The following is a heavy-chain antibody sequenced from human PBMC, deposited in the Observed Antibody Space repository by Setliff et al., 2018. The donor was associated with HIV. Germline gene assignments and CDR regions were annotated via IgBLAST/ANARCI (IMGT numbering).Heavy chain of an antibody. D-gene: IGHD1-26*01. Sequence: ASVKVSCKASGYTLTTFGISWVRQVPGQGLEWMGWINTETGNPMYAQGFKGWFVFSLDTSVSTAYLQVSTLRTEDTAIYYCARVGSYWSTFDYWGQGALVTVSS. CDR3: ARVGSYWSTFDY. V-gene: IGHV7-4-1*02. J-gene: IGHJ4*02. CDR1: GYTLTTFG. CDR2: INTETGNP.